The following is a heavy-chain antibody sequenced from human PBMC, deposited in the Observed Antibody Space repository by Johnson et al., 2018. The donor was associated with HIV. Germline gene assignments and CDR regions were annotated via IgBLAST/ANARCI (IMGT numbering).Heavy chain of an antibody. CDR2: ISWNGGST. CDR1: GFTFDDYG. V-gene: IGHV3-20*04. CDR3: ARELGEDDYYDSGGDAFDI. J-gene: IGHJ3*02. Sequence: VQLVESGGGVVRPGGSLRLSCAASGFTFDDYGMSWVRQTPGKGLEWVSGISWNGGSTGYANSVKGRFTISRDNAKKSLYLQMNSLRAEDTALYYCARELGEDDYYDSGGDAFDIWGQGTKVTVSS. D-gene: IGHD3-22*01.